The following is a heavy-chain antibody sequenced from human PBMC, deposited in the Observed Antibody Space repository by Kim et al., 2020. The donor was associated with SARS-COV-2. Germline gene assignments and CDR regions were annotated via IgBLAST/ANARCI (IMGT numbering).Heavy chain of an antibody. V-gene: IGHV3-30*04. CDR2: ISYDGSNK. D-gene: IGHD3-10*01. Sequence: GGSLRLSCAASGFTFSSYAMHWVRQAPGKGLEWVAVISYDGSNKYYADSVKGRFTISRDNSKNTLYLQMNSLRAEDTAVYYCAREGGPHMVRGVRVNHDAFDIWGQGTMVTVSS. J-gene: IGHJ3*02. CDR1: GFTFSSYA. CDR3: AREGGPHMVRGVRVNHDAFDI.